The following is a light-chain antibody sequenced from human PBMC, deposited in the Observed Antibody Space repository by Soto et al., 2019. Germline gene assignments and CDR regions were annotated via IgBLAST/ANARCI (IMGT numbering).Light chain of an antibody. V-gene: IGLV2-14*01. CDR2: EVS. J-gene: IGLJ3*02. CDR3: SAFTSSTTLA. CDR1: SSDVGGYNY. Sequence: QSVLTQPPSASGSPGQSVTISCTGTSSDVGGYNYVSWYQQHPGKAPKLMIYEVSKRPSGVSNRFSGSKSGNAASLTISGLQAEDEADYYCSAFTSSTTLAFGGGTQLTVL.